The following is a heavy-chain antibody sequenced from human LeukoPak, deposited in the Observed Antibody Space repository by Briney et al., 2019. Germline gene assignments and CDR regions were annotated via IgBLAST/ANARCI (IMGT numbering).Heavy chain of an antibody. CDR2: IKSKTDGGTT. CDR1: GFSVSSNY. Sequence: GGSLRLSCAASGFSVSSNYLSWVRQAPGKGLEWVGRIKSKTDGGTTDYAAPVKGRFTISRDDSKNTLYLQMNSLKTEDTAVYYCTTDPGYPDAFDIWGQGTMVTVSS. D-gene: IGHD3-16*02. V-gene: IGHV3-15*01. CDR3: TTDPGYPDAFDI. J-gene: IGHJ3*02.